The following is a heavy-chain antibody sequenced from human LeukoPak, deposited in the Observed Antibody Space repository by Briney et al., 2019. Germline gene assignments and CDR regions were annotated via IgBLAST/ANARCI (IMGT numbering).Heavy chain of an antibody. CDR2: INWNGGRT. V-gene: IGHV3-20*04. Sequence: GGSLRLSCAAPGFTFDDYGMRWVRQAPGKGLEWVSGINWNGGRTDYADFVKGRFTISRDNAKNSLHLQMNSLRAEDTALYYCGRGRGGYCSGGRCYRGVDYWGQGTLVTVSS. CDR1: GFTFDDYG. J-gene: IGHJ4*02. CDR3: GRGRGGYCSGGRCYRGVDY. D-gene: IGHD2-15*01.